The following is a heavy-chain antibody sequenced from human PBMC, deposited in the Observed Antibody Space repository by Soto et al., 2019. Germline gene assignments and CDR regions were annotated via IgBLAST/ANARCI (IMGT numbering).Heavy chain of an antibody. D-gene: IGHD3-10*01. CDR3: VKTRVAVRGILGYSYGMDV. CDR2: IDSDGGST. V-gene: IGHV3-64D*08. CDR1: GFTFSSDA. Sequence: GGALRLSCSVSGFTFSSDAMHWVRQAPGKGLEYVSAIDSDGGSTYLADSVKGRFTISRDNFKNTLYLEMSSLRGEDTALYYCVKTRVAVRGILGYSYGMDVRGPATTLTGSS. J-gene: IGHJ6*02.